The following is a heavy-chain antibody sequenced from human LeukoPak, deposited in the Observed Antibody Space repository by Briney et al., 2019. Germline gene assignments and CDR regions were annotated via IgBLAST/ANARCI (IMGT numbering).Heavy chain of an antibody. Sequence: PGGSLRLSCAASGFTYSNYDMNWVRQAPGKGLEWVSSISGSGGNTYYADSVKGRFTISRDNSKNTLYLQLNSLRADDTAVYYCASSTSVAYWGQGTLVTVPS. V-gene: IGHV3-23*01. CDR2: ISGSGGNT. J-gene: IGHJ4*02. D-gene: IGHD2-2*01. CDR3: ASSTSVAY. CDR1: GFTYSNYD.